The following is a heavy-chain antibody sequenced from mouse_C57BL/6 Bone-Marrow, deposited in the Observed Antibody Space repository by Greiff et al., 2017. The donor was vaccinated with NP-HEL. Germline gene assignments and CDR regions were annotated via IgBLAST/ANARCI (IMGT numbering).Heavy chain of an antibody. J-gene: IGHJ3*01. V-gene: IGHV1-61*01. D-gene: IGHD2-4*01. CDR1: GYTFTSYW. CDR3: ARQVYDYDAGAWFAY. Sequence: VQLQQSGAELVRPGSSVKLSCKASGYTFTSYWMDWVKQRPGQGLEWIGNIYPSDSETHYNQKFKDKATLTVDKSSSTAYMQLSSLTSEDSAVYYCARQVYDYDAGAWFAYWGQGTLVTVSA. CDR2: IYPSDSET.